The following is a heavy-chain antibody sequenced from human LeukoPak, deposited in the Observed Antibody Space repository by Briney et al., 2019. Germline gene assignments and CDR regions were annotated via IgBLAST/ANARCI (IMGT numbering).Heavy chain of an antibody. D-gene: IGHD3-22*01. V-gene: IGHV4-34*01. CDR2: INHSGST. J-gene: IGHJ4*02. CDR3: ASSLYDSSGYYYAEKAYYFDY. Sequence: SETLSLTCTVSGGSISSYYWSWIRQPPGKGLEWIGEINHSGSTNYNPSLKSRVTISVDTSKNQFSLKLSSVTAADTAVYYCASSLYDSSGYYYAEKAYYFDYWGQGTLVTVSS. CDR1: GGSISSYY.